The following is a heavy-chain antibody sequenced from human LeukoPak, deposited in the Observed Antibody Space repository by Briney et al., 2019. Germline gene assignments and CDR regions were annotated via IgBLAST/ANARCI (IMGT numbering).Heavy chain of an antibody. V-gene: IGHV4-59*01. J-gene: IGHJ6*03. CDR2: IYYSGST. Sequence: SETLCLTCTVSGGSISSYYWSWIRQPPGKGLEWIGYIYYSGSTNYNPSLKGRVTISVDTSKNQFSLKLSSVTAADTAVYYCARGKASGYSYGYYYYYYMDVWGKGTTVTVSS. CDR1: GGSISSYY. D-gene: IGHD5-18*01. CDR3: ARGKASGYSYGYYYYYYMDV.